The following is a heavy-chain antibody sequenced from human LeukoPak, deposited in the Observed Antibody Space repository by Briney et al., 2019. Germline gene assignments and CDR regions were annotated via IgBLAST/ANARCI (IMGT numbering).Heavy chain of an antibody. V-gene: IGHV3-30*03. CDR1: RFTFSSYA. CDR2: ISYDGSDK. Sequence: GGSLRLSCAASRFTFSSYAMSWVRQAPDKGLEWVALISYDGSDKYYRDSVRGRFTVSRDNSGNTLYLQMNSLRPEDTAVYYCTTPGGSGWHPLVYWGQGTLVTVSS. J-gene: IGHJ4*02. CDR3: TTPGGSGWHPLVY. D-gene: IGHD6-19*01.